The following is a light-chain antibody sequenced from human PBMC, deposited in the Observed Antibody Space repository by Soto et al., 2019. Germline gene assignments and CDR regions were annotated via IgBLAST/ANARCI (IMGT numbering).Light chain of an antibody. V-gene: IGKV3-20*01. J-gene: IGKJ1*01. Sequence: EIVLTQSPGTLSLSPGERATLSCRASQSVRSNYLAWNQKKPGKAPRLLINGESSRATSIQNRFSGSGSGTDFSLTIIRLEPEDFAVYYCQQYGSSRTFGQGTKVDIK. CDR1: QSVRSNY. CDR3: QQYGSSRT. CDR2: GES.